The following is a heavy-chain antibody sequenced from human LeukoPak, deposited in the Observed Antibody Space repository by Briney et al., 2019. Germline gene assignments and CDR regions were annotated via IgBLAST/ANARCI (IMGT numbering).Heavy chain of an antibody. Sequence: GGSLRLSCTASAFTVSNNYMSWVRQAPGKGLECVSVIYSGGRTNYADSVRGRFSISRDNSKNTMYLQMNSLRVEDTAVYYCAKLDILTGYSPYVWGQGTTVTVSS. J-gene: IGHJ6*02. CDR3: AKLDILTGYSPYV. D-gene: IGHD3-9*01. V-gene: IGHV3-66*04. CDR1: AFTVSNNY. CDR2: IYSGGRT.